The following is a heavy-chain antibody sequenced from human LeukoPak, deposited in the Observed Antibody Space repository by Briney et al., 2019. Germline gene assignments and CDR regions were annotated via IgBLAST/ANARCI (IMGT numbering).Heavy chain of an antibody. V-gene: IGHV3-30*02. J-gene: IGHJ6*02. D-gene: IGHD4-17*01. CDR2: IRYDGSNK. CDR3: ARGHYGDTYGMDV. Sequence: GGSLRLSCAASGFTFSSYGMHWVRQAPGKGLEWVAFIRYDGSNKYYADSVKGRFTISRDNAKNSLYLQMNSLRAEDTAVYYCARGHYGDTYGMDVWGQGTTVTVSS. CDR1: GFTFSSYG.